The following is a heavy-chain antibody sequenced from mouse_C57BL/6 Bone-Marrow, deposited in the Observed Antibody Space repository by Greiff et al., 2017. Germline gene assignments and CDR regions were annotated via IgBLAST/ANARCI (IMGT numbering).Heavy chain of an antibody. CDR2: ISSGGSYT. Sequence: DVMLVESGGDLVKPGGSLKLSCAASGFTFSSYGMSWVRQTPDKRLEWVATISSGGSYTYYPDSVKGRFTISSDNAKNTLYLQRSSLQSEDTAMYYCARQNGYYGAMDYWGQGTSVTVSS. D-gene: IGHD2-3*01. CDR1: GFTFSSYG. CDR3: ARQNGYYGAMDY. J-gene: IGHJ4*01. V-gene: IGHV5-6*02.